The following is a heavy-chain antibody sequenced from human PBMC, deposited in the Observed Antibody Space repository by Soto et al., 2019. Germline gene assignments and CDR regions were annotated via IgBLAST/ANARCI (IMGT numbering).Heavy chain of an antibody. V-gene: IGHV4-59*01. CDR3: ARLLFGAANWFDP. D-gene: IGHD3-10*01. CDR1: GGSISSYY. J-gene: IGHJ5*02. Sequence: QVQLQESGPGLVKPSETLSLTCTVSGGSISSYYWSWIRQPPGKGLEWIGYIYYSGSTNYNPSLKGRVTISVDTSKNQCSVKLSSVTAADTAVYYCARLLFGAANWFDPWGQGTLVTVSS. CDR2: IYYSGST.